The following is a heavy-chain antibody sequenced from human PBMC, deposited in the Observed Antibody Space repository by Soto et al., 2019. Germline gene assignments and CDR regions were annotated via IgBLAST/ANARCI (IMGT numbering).Heavy chain of an antibody. V-gene: IGHV4-31*03. Sequence: SETLSLTFTVSGGSISSGGYYWSWIRQHPGKGLEWIGYIYYSGSTYYNPSLKSRVTISVYTSKNQFSLKLSSVTAADTAVYYCASLTAMVRGVMSPYYYYGMDVWGQGTPVTVS. CDR2: IYYSGST. CDR1: GGSISSGGYY. J-gene: IGHJ6*02. CDR3: ASLTAMVRGVMSPYYYYGMDV. D-gene: IGHD3-10*01.